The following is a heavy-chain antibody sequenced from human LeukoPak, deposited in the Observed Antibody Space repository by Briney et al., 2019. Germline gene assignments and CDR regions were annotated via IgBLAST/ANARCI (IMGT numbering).Heavy chain of an antibody. CDR1: GYTFTSYG. J-gene: IGHJ4*02. V-gene: IGHV1-18*01. CDR2: ISAYNGNT. Sequence: GASVKVSCKASGYTFTSYGISWVRQAPGQGLEWMGWISAYNGNTNYAQKLQGRVTMTTDTSTSTAYMELSSLRSEDTAVYYCARGLWRDGYNFFNYWGQGTLVTVSS. CDR3: ARGLWRDGYNFFNY. D-gene: IGHD5-24*01.